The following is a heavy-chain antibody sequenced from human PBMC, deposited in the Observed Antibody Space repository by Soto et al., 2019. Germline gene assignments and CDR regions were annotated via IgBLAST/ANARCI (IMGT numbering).Heavy chain of an antibody. CDR3: ARDNDILTGLINNWFDP. CDR2: ISAYNGNT. V-gene: IGHV1-18*01. CDR1: GYTFTSYG. Sequence: GASGKVSCKASGYTFTSYGITWVRQAPGQGLEWMGWISAYNGNTNYAQKLQGRVTMTTDTSTSTAYMELRSLRSDDTAVYYCARDNDILTGLINNWFDPWGQGTLVTVSS. D-gene: IGHD3-9*01. J-gene: IGHJ5*02.